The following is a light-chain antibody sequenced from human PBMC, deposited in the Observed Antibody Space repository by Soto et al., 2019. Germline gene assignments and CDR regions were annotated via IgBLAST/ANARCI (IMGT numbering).Light chain of an antibody. CDR1: SSDVGGYNY. Sequence: QSALTQPASVSGSPGQSITISCTETSSDVGGYNYVSWYQQHPGKAPKLMIYDVSNRPSGVSNRFSGSKSGNTASLTISVLQAEDEADYYCSSYTSSSTRVFGTGTKATVL. CDR2: DVS. J-gene: IGLJ1*01. V-gene: IGLV2-14*01. CDR3: SSYTSSSTRV.